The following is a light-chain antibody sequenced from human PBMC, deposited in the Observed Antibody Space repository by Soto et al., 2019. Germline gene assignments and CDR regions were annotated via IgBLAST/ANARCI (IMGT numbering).Light chain of an antibody. CDR1: QSVNGNY. V-gene: IGKV3-20*01. CDR3: QQYHTSPLM. CDR2: GTS. J-gene: IGKJ1*01. Sequence: ETVLTQSPGTLSLSPGERATLSCRASQSVNGNYLAWYQQKPGQAPRLLIYGTSSRATGIPARFSGSGSGTEFTLTISRLEPEDLAVYYCQQYHTSPLMFGQGTKVDIK.